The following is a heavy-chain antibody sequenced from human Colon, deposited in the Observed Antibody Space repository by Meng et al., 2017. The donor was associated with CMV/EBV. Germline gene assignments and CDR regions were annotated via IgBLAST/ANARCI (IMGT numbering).Heavy chain of an antibody. Sequence: TLSLTCAVYGGSLSNYYLSWIRQPPGKGLEWIEEINYRGTTDYNPSLKSRVTISVDTSKNQFSLKLTSVTAADTAVYYCARGLPVFHWGQGTLVTVSS. J-gene: IGHJ4*02. V-gene: IGHV4-34*01. D-gene: IGHD2-8*01. CDR2: INYRGTT. CDR3: ARGLPVFH. CDR1: GGSLSNYY.